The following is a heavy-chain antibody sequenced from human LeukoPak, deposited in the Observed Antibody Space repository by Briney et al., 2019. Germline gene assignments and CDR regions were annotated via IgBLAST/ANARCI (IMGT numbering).Heavy chain of an antibody. CDR3: ARGYAFDY. V-gene: IGHV1-69*13. CDR1: GGTFSRYT. J-gene: IGHJ4*02. CDR2: ISPLFGSA. Sequence: AASVKVSCKASGGTFSRYTLNWVRQAPGQGLEWMGGISPLFGSAKYAQKFQGRVTITADESTSTAYMELRSLRSEDTAVYYCARGYAFDYWGQGTLVTVSS. D-gene: IGHD3-16*01.